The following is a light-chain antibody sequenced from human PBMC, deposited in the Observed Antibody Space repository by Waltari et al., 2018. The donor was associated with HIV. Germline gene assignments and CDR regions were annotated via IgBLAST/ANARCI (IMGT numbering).Light chain of an antibody. Sequence: QSVLTQPPSASGTPGQRVTISCSGSNSHIGSNYVYWYKQLPGTTPKLLIYRTNPRPSGVPDRFSGSKSDTSSSLAISVLRSEDEGDYFCAAWDDSLSSGMFGGGTRLTVL. J-gene: IGLJ3*02. V-gene: IGLV1-47*01. CDR1: NSHIGSNY. CDR3: AAWDDSLSSGM. CDR2: RTN.